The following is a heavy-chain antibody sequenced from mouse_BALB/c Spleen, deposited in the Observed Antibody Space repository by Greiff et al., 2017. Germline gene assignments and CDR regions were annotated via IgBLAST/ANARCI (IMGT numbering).Heavy chain of an antibody. J-gene: IGHJ2*01. CDR3: AREGWLLPYYFDY. Sequence: EVQGVESGGGLVQPGGSRKLSCAASGFTFSSFGMHWVRQAPEKGLEWVAYISSGSSTIYYADTVKGRFTISRDNPKNTLFLQMTSLRSEDTAMYYCAREGWLLPYYFDYWGQGTTLTVSS. CDR1: GFTFSSFG. D-gene: IGHD2-3*01. CDR2: ISSGSSTI. V-gene: IGHV5-17*02.